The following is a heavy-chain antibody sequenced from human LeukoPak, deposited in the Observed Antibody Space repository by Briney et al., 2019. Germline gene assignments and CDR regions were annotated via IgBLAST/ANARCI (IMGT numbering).Heavy chain of an antibody. Sequence: SETLSLTCTVSGGSISSYYWSWIRQPPGKGLEWIGYIYYSGSTNYNPSLKSRVTISVDTSKNQFSLKLSSVTAADTAVYYCARQGSGYDSALDYWGQGPLVTVSS. D-gene: IGHD5-12*01. CDR3: ARQGSGYDSALDY. CDR2: IYYSGST. CDR1: GGSISSYY. V-gene: IGHV4-59*01. J-gene: IGHJ4*02.